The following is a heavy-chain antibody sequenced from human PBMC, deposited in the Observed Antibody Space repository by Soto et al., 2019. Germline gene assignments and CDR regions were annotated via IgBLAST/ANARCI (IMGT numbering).Heavy chain of an antibody. J-gene: IGHJ6*02. CDR1: GYSFVNHW. CDR2: IYPGDSDT. CDR3: ARHRLRQYYYGMGV. Sequence: GESLKISCQGSGYSFVNHWIAWVRQMPGKGLEWVGVIYPGDSDTRYSPSFQGQVTISADKSISTAYLQWSSLKASDTAIFYCARHRLRQYYYGMGVWGQGSTVTVSS. V-gene: IGHV5-51*01. D-gene: IGHD3-10*01.